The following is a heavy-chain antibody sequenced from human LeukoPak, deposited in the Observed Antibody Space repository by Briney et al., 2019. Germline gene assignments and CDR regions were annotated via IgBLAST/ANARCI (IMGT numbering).Heavy chain of an antibody. CDR2: IYSGGST. Sequence: GGSLRLSCAASGFTVSSNYMSWVRQAPGKGLEWVSTIYSGGSTYYADSVKGRFTISRDISKNTLYLQMNSLGGEDTAVYYCARNGYTSGWYRNWGQGTLVTVSS. D-gene: IGHD6-19*01. V-gene: IGHV3-53*01. J-gene: IGHJ4*02. CDR1: GFTVSSNY. CDR3: ARNGYTSGWYRN.